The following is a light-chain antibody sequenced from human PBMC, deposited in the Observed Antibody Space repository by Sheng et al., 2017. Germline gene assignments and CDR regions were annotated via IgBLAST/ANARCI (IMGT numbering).Light chain of an antibody. V-gene: IGKV3-15*01. CDR1: QSVSSK. CDR3: QQYDKWPLP. CDR2: TAS. Sequence: EIVMTQSPATLSVSPGERATLSCRASQSVSSKLAWYQQKPGQAPRLLIYTASTRATGIPAPGSVAVGLGREFTLTISSLQSEDLSVYYCQQYDKWPLPFGGGTKVEIK. J-gene: IGKJ4*01.